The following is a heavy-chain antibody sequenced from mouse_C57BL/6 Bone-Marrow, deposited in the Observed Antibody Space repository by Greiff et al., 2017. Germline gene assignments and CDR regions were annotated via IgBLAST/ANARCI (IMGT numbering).Heavy chain of an antibody. J-gene: IGHJ4*01. CDR1: GYTFTSYG. V-gene: IGHV1-81*01. D-gene: IGHD4-1*01. Sequence: QVQLQPSGAELARPGASVKLSCKASGYTFTSYGISWVKQRTGQGLEWIGEIYPRSGNTYYNEKFKGKATLTADKSSSTAYMELRSLTSEDSAVYFCARSSWDGAMDYWGQGTSVTVSS. CDR2: IYPRSGNT. CDR3: ARSSWDGAMDY.